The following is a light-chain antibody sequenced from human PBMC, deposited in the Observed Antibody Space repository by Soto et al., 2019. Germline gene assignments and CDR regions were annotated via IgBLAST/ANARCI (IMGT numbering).Light chain of an antibody. CDR3: SSYAGSKNLV. CDR2: EVS. CDR1: SSDVGGYNY. J-gene: IGLJ1*01. V-gene: IGLV2-8*01. Sequence: QSVLTQPPSASGSPGQSVTISCTGTSSDVGGYNYVSWYQQHPGKAPKLMIYEVSKWPSGVPDRFSGSKSGNTASLTVSGLQAEDEADYYCSSYAGSKNLVFGTGTKVTVL.